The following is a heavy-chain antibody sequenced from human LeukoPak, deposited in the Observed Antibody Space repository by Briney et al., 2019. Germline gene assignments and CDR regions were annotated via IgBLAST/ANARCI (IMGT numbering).Heavy chain of an antibody. CDR2: IYYSGST. CDR3: ARRPRYSSGWYSVDYYYYMDV. Sequence: SETLSLTCTVSGSSISSYYWSWIRQPPGKGLEWIGYIYYSGSTNYNPSLRSRVTISVDTSKNQFSLKLSSVTAADTAVYYCARRPRYSSGWYSVDYYYYMDVWGKGTTVTVSS. J-gene: IGHJ6*03. V-gene: IGHV4-59*08. D-gene: IGHD6-19*01. CDR1: GSSISSYY.